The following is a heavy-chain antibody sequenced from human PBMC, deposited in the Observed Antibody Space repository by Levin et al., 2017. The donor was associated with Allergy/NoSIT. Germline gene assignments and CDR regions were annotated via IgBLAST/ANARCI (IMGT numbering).Heavy chain of an antibody. CDR1: GYTFSTYY. D-gene: IGHD3-9*01. Sequence: GASVKVSCKASGYTFSTYYVHWMRQAPGQGLDWMGLTNPSGDRTNYAQKFQGRVTMTRDTSTSTVYMELSSLRSEDTAVYYCARSHYDILTGYLGYFDQWGQGTLVTVSS. CDR2: TNPSGDRT. V-gene: IGHV1-46*01. CDR3: ARSHYDILTGYLGYFDQ. J-gene: IGHJ4*02.